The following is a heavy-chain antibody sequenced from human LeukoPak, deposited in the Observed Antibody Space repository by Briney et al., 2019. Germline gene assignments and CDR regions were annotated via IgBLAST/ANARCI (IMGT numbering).Heavy chain of an antibody. D-gene: IGHD2-15*01. J-gene: IGHJ4*02. CDR2: ISSTSTTL. CDR3: ANSLL. V-gene: IGHV3-48*04. CDR1: GFSFVSYS. Sequence: PGGSLRLSCEASGFSFVSYSMNWVRQAPGQGLEWVSFISSTSTTLFYADSVTGRFTISRDNAKNSLYLQMNSLRAEDTAVYYCANSLLGGQGTLVTVSS.